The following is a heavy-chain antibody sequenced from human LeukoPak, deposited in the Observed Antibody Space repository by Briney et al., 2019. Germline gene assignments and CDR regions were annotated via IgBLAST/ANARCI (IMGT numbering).Heavy chain of an antibody. J-gene: IGHJ4*02. V-gene: IGHV3-7*01. CDR3: AKDRDPQYSTTWYYFDY. Sequence: PGGSLRLSCAASGFTFSSYWMSWVRQAPGKGLEWVANIKQDGSEKYYVDSVKGRFTITRDNAKNSLYLQMNSLRAEDTAVYYCAKDRDPQYSTTWYYFDYWGQGTRVTVSS. CDR1: GFTFSSYW. D-gene: IGHD6-13*01. CDR2: IKQDGSEK.